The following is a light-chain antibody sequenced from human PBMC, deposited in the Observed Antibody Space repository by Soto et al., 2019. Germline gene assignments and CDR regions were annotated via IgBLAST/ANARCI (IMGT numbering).Light chain of an antibody. CDR2: DVS. Sequence: QSALTQPASVSGSPGQSSTIFCTGTSSDVGGYNYVSWYQQHPGKAPKLMIYDVSNRPSGVSNRFSGSKSGNTASLTISGLQAEDEADYYCSSYTSSSTLLFGTGTKVTVL. V-gene: IGLV2-14*01. CDR1: SSDVGGYNY. J-gene: IGLJ1*01. CDR3: SSYTSSSTLL.